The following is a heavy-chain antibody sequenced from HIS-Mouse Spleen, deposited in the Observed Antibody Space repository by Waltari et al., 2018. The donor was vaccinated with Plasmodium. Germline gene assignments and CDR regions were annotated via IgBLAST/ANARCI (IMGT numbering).Heavy chain of an antibody. D-gene: IGHD2-15*01. CDR3: ARDEIVVVVAATSDAFDI. V-gene: IGHV1-18*01. J-gene: IGHJ3*02. Sequence: QVQLVQSGAEVKKPGASVKVSCKASGYTFTSYGISWVRQAPGQGLEWMGWISAYNGNTNYAQKLQGRVTMTTDTSTSTAYMELRSLRSDDTAVYYCARDEIVVVVAATSDAFDIWGQGTMVTVSS. CDR1: GYTFTSYG. CDR2: ISAYNGNT.